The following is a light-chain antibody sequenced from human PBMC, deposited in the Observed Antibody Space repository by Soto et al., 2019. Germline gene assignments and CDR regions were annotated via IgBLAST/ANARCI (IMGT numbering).Light chain of an antibody. CDR1: GSSIGTNT. CDR2: ANN. V-gene: IGLV1-44*01. CDR3: AAWDSSLNNVL. J-gene: IGLJ2*01. Sequence: QSVLTQPPSASGTPGQRVSISCSGSGSSIGTNTVNWYRQLPGTAPKLLIYANNQRPSGVPDRFSGSKSGTSASLAISGLQSEDEAEYYCAAWDSSLNNVLFGGGTKLTVL.